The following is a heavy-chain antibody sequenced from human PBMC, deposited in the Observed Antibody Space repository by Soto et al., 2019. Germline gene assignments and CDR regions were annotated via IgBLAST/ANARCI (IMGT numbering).Heavy chain of an antibody. CDR2: ISSSSSYI. D-gene: IGHD3-3*01. V-gene: IGHV3-21*01. Sequence: PGGSLRLSCAASGFTFSSYSMNSVRQAPGKGLECVSSISSSSSYIYYADSVKGRFTISRDNAKNSLYLQMNSLRAEDTAVYYGARVTIFGVVVSYGMVVWGQGTTVTVSS. CDR3: ARVTIFGVVVSYGMVV. J-gene: IGHJ6*02. CDR1: GFTFSSYS.